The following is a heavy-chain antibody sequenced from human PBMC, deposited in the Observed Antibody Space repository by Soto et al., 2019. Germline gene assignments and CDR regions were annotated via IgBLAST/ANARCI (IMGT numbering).Heavy chain of an antibody. CDR3: ASRFGVVISVWFDC. J-gene: IGHJ5*01. Sequence: KPSETLSLTCTVSGGSISSSSYYWGWIRQPPGKGLEWIGRIYYSGSTYYNPSLKSRVTISVDTSKNQFSLKLSSVTAADTAVYSCASRFGVVISVWFDCWGQGTRVTVSS. CDR2: IYYSGST. V-gene: IGHV4-39*01. D-gene: IGHD3-3*01. CDR1: GGSISSSSYY.